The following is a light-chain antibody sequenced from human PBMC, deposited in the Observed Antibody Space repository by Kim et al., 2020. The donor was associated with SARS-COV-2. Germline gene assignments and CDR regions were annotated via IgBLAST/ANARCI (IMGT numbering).Light chain of an antibody. J-gene: IGKJ3*01. CDR3: QQYYSYPFT. CDR1: QGISSY. V-gene: IGKV1-8*01. CDR2: AAS. Sequence: ASTGDRVTITCRANQGISSYLAWYQQKPGKAPKLLIYAASTLQSGVPSRFSSSGSGTDFTLTISCLQSEDFATYYCQQYYSYPFTFGPGTKVDIK.